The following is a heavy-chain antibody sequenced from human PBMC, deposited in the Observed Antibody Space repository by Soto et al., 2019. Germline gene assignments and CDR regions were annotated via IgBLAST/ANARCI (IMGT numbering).Heavy chain of an antibody. Sequence: SETLSLTCTVSGASIISDGYYWTWIRQHPGKCLEWLGYIHYSGGATYSPSYNPSLKSRIGISVDTSQRLFSPKLTSGSAVSAAVDYCAIVPTYNQDSIGYQPFNPWGQISLLTFS. CDR2: IHYSGGATYSP. CDR3: AIVPTYNQDSIGYQPFNP. CDR1: GASIISDGYY. V-gene: IGHV4-31*03. D-gene: IGHD5-18*01. J-gene: IGHJ5*02.